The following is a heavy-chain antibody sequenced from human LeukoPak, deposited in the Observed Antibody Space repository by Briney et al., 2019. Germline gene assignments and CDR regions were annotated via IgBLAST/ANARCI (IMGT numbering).Heavy chain of an antibody. D-gene: IGHD3-10*01. Sequence: PGGSLRLSCAASGFTFSSHWMSWVRQAPGKGLEWVANINQDGSEKYYVDSVMGRFTVSRDNAKNSLYLQINSLRAEDTAVYFCARASRYYYGSGTPRRALDYWGQGTLVTVSS. V-gene: IGHV3-7*01. CDR3: ARASRYYYGSGTPRRALDY. CDR1: GFTFSSHW. J-gene: IGHJ4*02. CDR2: INQDGSEK.